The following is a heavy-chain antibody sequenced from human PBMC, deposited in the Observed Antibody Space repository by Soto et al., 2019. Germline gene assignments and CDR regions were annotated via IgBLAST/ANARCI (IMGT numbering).Heavy chain of an antibody. CDR2: SSRSGSTI. Sequence: GGSLRLSCAASGFSFSDYEMNWVRQAPGKGLEWVSYSSRSGSTIEYADSVKGRFTISRDYAKTSLYLQMNSPRVEDTAVYYCAIGYYSKKFDYWGQGTLVTVSS. CDR3: AIGYYSKKFDY. D-gene: IGHD3-22*01. J-gene: IGHJ4*02. CDR1: GFSFSDYE. V-gene: IGHV3-48*03.